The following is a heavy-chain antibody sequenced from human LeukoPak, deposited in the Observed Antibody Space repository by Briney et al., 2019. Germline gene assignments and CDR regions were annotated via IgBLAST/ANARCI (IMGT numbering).Heavy chain of an antibody. V-gene: IGHV4-59*12. CDR3: ARIELELLFGMDV. D-gene: IGHD1-7*01. Sequence: SETLSLTCTVSGGSISSYYWSWIRQPPGKGLEWIGYIYYSGSTKYNPSLKSRVTISVDTSKNQFSLKLSSVTAADTAVYYCARIELELLFGMDVWGQGTTVTVSS. J-gene: IGHJ6*02. CDR1: GGSISSYY. CDR2: IYYSGST.